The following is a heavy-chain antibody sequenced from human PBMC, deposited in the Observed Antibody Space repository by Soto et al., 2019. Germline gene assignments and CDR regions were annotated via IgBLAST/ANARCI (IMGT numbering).Heavy chain of an antibody. V-gene: IGHV3-30*03. CDR2: ISYDGNNQ. CDR1: GFDFRSYG. CDR3: ARDSGYCSGGSCYHLDY. D-gene: IGHD2-15*01. Sequence: GGSLRLSCAASGFDFRSYGMHWVRQAPGKGLEWVAVISYDGNNQYYADSVRGRFTISRDNVKNTVYLQMNSLRAEDTAVYYCARDSGYCSGGSCYHLDYWGQGTLVTVSS. J-gene: IGHJ4*02.